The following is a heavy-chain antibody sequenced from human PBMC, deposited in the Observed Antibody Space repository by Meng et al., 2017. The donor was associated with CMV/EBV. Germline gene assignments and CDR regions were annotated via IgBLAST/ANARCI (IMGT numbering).Heavy chain of an antibody. CDR2: INWNGGST. CDR1: GFTFSSYG. CDR3: AKGTIGLTRRGVPYSSSSSRSSNYYYYGMDV. J-gene: IGHJ6*02. Sequence: GESLKISCAASGFTFSSYGMSWVRQAPGKGLEWVSGINWNGGSTGYADSVKGRFTISRDNSKNTLYLQMNSLRAEDTAVYYCAKGTIGLTRRGVPYSSSSSRSSNYYYYGMDVWGQGTTVTVSS. D-gene: IGHD6-6*01. V-gene: IGHV3-20*04.